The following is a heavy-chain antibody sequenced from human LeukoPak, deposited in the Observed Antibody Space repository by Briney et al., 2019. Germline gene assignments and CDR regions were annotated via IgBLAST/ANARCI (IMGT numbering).Heavy chain of an antibody. CDR1: GGSISSYY. J-gene: IGHJ5*02. CDR3: ARGGSSGWPPDNWFDP. Sequence: SETLSLTCTVSGGSISSYYWSWIRQPPGKGLEWIGYIYYSGSTNYNPSLKSRVTISVDTSKNQFSLKLSSVTAADTAVYYCARGGSSGWPPDNWFDPWGQGTLVTVSS. CDR2: IYYSGST. V-gene: IGHV4-59*12. D-gene: IGHD6-19*01.